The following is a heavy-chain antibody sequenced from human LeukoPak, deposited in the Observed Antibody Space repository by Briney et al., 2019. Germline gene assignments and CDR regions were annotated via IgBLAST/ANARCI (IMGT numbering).Heavy chain of an antibody. CDR2: IKQSGSEK. Sequence: PGGSLRLSCAASGFTFSSHWMSWVRQTPGKGLEWVANIKQSGSEKYYVDSVRGRFTISRDDAKNSLYLQMNSLRVEDTAIYYCAGIRGVWLYDSWGQGTLVTVSS. CDR3: AGIRGVWLYDS. J-gene: IGHJ4*02. D-gene: IGHD3-22*01. CDR1: GFTFSSHW. V-gene: IGHV3-7*01.